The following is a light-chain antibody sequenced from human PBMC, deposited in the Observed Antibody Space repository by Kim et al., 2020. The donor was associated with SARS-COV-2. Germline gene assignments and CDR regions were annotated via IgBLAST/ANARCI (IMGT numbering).Light chain of an antibody. CDR1: QSVSSSY. J-gene: IGKJ2*01. Sequence: EIVLTQSPGTLSLSPGERATLSCRASQSVSSSYLAWYQQKPGQAPRLLIYGASSRATGIPDRFSGSGSGTDFTLTISRLEPEDFAVYYCNHYGSSPPYTFGQGTKLEI. CDR2: GAS. V-gene: IGKV3-20*01. CDR3: NHYGSSPPYT.